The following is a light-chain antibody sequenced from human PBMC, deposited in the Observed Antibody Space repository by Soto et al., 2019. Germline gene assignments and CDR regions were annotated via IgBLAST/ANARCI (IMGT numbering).Light chain of an antibody. CDR2: LAS. V-gene: IGKV1-5*03. J-gene: IGKJ2*01. CDR1: QSIQSF. CDR3: QQYNSHSFYT. Sequence: DIQMTQFPSTLSAPVGDAVTITCRASQSIQSFLAWYQQKPGKAPKLLIYLASRLESGVPSRFSGSGSGTEFTLTISSLQPDDFAIYFCQQYNSHSFYTFGQGTKLEVK.